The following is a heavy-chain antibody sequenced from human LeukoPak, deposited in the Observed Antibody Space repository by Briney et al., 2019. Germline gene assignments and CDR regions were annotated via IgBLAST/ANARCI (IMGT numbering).Heavy chain of an antibody. J-gene: IGHJ4*02. CDR3: ARDLTREGYFDY. CDR2: IKQDGSDK. V-gene: IGHV3-7*01. CDR1: GFTFSSHW. Sequence: GGSLRLSCAASGFTFSSHWMSWVRQAPGKGLEWVANIKQDGSDKYYVDSVKGRFTISRDNAKNSLYLQMNSLRAEDTAVYYCARDLTREGYFDYWGQGTLVTVSS.